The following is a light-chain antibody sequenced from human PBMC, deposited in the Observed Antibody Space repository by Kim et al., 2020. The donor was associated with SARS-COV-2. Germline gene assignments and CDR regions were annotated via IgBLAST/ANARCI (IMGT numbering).Light chain of an antibody. CDR1: YNY. J-gene: IGLJ1*01. CDR3: CSHSSTSTYV. CDR2: DVT. Sequence: YNYVSWYQERPGRAPKLLIYDVTERPSGVSNRFSGSKSGNTASLTISGLQAEDEADYYCCSHSSTSTYVFGSGTKVTVL. V-gene: IGLV2-14*04.